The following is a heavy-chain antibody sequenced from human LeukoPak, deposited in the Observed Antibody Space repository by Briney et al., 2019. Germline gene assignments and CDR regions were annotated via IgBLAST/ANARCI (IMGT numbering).Heavy chain of an antibody. Sequence: GASVKVSCKASGGTFSSYAISWVRQAPGQGLEWMGGIIPIFGTANYAQRFQGSVTITADESTSAAYMELSGLRSEDTAVYYCARVLPSDYYDSSGYYYYWGQGTLVTVSS. J-gene: IGHJ4*02. V-gene: IGHV1-69*13. CDR3: ARVLPSDYYDSSGYYYY. CDR1: GGTFSSYA. D-gene: IGHD3-22*01. CDR2: IIPIFGTA.